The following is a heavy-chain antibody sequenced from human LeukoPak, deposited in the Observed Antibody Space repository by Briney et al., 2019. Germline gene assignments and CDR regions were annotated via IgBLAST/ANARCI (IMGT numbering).Heavy chain of an antibody. CDR1: GFTFSSYA. D-gene: IGHD6-13*01. CDR3: ARLVAAAGPSY. V-gene: IGHV3-30-3*01. CDR2: ISYDGSNK. J-gene: IGHJ4*02. Sequence: GGSLRLSCAASGFTFSSYAMHWVRQAPGKGLEWVAVISYDGSNKYYADSVKGRFTISRDNSKNTLYLQMNSLRAEDTAVYYRARLVAAAGPSYWGQGTLVTVSS.